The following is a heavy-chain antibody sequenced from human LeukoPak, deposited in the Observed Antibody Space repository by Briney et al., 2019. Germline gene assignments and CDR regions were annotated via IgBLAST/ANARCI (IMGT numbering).Heavy chain of an antibody. CDR1: GGSISSYY. V-gene: IGHV4-59*01. Sequence: SETLSLTCTVSGGSISSYYWSWIRQPPGKRLEWIGYIYYSGSTNYNPSLKSRVTISVDTSKNQFSLKLSSVTAADTAVYYCARGQMATSYFNYWGQGTLVTVSS. CDR3: ARGQMATSYFNY. J-gene: IGHJ4*02. D-gene: IGHD5-24*01. CDR2: IYYSGST.